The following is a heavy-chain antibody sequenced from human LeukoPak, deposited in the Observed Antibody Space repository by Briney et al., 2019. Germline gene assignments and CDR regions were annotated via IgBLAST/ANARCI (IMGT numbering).Heavy chain of an antibody. CDR2: IYPGDSDI. D-gene: IGHD1-26*01. CDR1: GYSFTNYW. J-gene: IGHJ4*02. CDR3: ARRRDLYSGSYYPFDY. V-gene: IGHV5-51*01. Sequence: GGSLKISCKGSGYSFTNYWIGWVRQMPGKGLEWMGIIYPGDSDIRYSPSFQGQATISADKSISTAYLQWSSLKASDTAMYYCARRRDLYSGSYYPFDYWGQGTLVTVSS.